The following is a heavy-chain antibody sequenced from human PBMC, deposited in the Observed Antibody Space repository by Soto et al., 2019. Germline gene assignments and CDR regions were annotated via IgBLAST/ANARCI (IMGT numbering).Heavy chain of an antibody. D-gene: IGHD4-17*01. V-gene: IGHV4-4*02. CDR3: ARNGDYVGLFDP. CDR2: IYHSGST. J-gene: IGHJ5*01. Sequence: QVHRQESGPGLVKPSGTLSLTCAVSSGSISRSNWWSWVRQPPGKGLEWIGEIYHSGSTNYNPSLKIRVTISVDKSKNQFSLKLNSVTAAATAVYYCARNGDYVGLFDPWGQGPLATVSS. CDR1: SGSISRSNW.